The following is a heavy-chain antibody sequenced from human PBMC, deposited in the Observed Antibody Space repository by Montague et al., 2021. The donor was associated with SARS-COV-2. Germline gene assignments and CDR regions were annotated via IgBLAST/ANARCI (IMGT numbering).Heavy chain of an antibody. CDR1: GGSISTSSYY. J-gene: IGHJ6*02. D-gene: IGHD2-2*01. Sequence: TLSLTCTVSGGSISTSSYYWTWIRQPAGKGLEWIGRIYASGNTNYNPSLKSRVTMSVDTSKNQFSLNLSSVTAADTAVYYCASQEGVVVPAAQEDYYYYGMDFWGQGTTVTVSS. V-gene: IGHV4-61*02. CDR3: ASQEGVVVPAAQEDYYYYGMDF. CDR2: IYASGNT.